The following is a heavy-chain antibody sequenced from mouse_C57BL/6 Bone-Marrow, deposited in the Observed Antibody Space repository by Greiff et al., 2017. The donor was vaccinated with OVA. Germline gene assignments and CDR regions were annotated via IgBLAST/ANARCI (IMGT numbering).Heavy chain of an antibody. Sequence: EVMLVESGGGLVKPGGSLKLSCAASGFTFSSYAMSWVRQTPDKRLEWVATLSDGGSYTYYPDNVKGRFTISRDKAKNTLYLQLSQLKSEDTAMYYCASDYYGSRWYFDVWGTGTTVTVSA. D-gene: IGHD1-1*01. CDR2: LSDGGSYT. CDR1: GFTFSSYA. CDR3: ASDYYGSRWYFDV. J-gene: IGHJ1*03. V-gene: IGHV5-4*03.